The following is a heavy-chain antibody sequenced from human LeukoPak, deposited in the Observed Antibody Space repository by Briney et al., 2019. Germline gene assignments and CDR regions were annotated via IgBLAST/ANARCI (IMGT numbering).Heavy chain of an antibody. D-gene: IGHD1-14*01. CDR2: LYSDGNT. CDR3: ARGVEPLAANTLAY. J-gene: IGHJ4*02. Sequence: TGGSLRLSCAASGFTVITNDMTWVRQATGKGLEWVSFLYSDGNTKYADSVQGRFTISRDNSKNTLYLEMNSLSPDDTAVYYCARGVEPLAANTLAYWGQGTLVTVSS. V-gene: IGHV3-53*01. CDR1: GFTVITND.